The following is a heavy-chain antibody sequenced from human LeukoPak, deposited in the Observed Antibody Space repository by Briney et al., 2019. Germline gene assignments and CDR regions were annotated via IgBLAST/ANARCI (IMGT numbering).Heavy chain of an antibody. CDR3: AKNYHDSSGYYSWYFDY. Sequence: AGSLRLACAASGFTFSSYAMTWVRQAPGKGLEWVSAILASGGGTNYADSAKGRFTISRDNSKKTLYLQMNSLRAEDTAVYYCAKNYHDSSGYYSWYFDYWGQGTQVTVSS. D-gene: IGHD3-22*01. J-gene: IGHJ4*02. CDR2: ILASGGGT. V-gene: IGHV3-23*01. CDR1: GFTFSSYA.